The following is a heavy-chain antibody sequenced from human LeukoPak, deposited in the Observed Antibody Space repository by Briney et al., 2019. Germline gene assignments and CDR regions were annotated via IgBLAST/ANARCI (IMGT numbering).Heavy chain of an antibody. J-gene: IGHJ4*02. CDR3: AKDNLEAVAGSLGY. CDR2: ISWNSGSI. V-gene: IGHV3-9*01. D-gene: IGHD6-19*01. Sequence: GGSLRLSCAASGFTFDDYAMHWVRQAPGKGLEWVSGISWNSGSIGYADSVKGRFTISRDNAKNSLYLQMNSLRAEDTALYYCAKDNLEAVAGSLGYWGQGTLVTISS. CDR1: GFTFDDYA.